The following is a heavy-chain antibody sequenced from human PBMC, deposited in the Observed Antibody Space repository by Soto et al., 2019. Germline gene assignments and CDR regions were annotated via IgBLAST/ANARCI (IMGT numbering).Heavy chain of an antibody. J-gene: IGHJ4*02. Sequence: QVRLVQSGAEVKKPGASVKLSCKASGYTFINFYMHWVRQAPGQGLEWMGMINPNGGSTIYAQKFQGRVTVTRDTTTSTVYMELSSLTSEDTAVYYCARDESVSTFGEAIVWYLDQWGLGALVTVSS. CDR2: INPNGGST. V-gene: IGHV1-46*03. D-gene: IGHD3-16*02. CDR3: ARDESVSTFGEAIVWYLDQ. CDR1: GYTFINFY.